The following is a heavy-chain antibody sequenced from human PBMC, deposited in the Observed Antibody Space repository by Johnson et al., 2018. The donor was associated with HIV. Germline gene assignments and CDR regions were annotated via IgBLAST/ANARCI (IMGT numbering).Heavy chain of an antibody. J-gene: IGHJ3*02. V-gene: IGHV3-30*04. CDR3: ARGGISMKVVDLRGGGFDI. Sequence: QEQLVESGGGVVQPGRSMRLSCAASGLNFSDYSMHWVRQAPGKGLEWVAIISFDGGTKYYADSVKGRFTISRDNSNNTLYLQMNSLRVEDTAVYRCARGGISMKVVDLRGGGFDIWGQGTKVTVSS. D-gene: IGHD3-22*01. CDR1: GLNFSDYS. CDR2: ISFDGGTK.